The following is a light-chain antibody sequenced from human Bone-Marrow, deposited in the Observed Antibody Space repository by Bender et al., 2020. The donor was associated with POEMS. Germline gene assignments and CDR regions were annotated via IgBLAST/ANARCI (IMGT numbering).Light chain of an antibody. CDR2: EVS. CDR1: RSDVGSYNL. J-gene: IGLJ3*02. Sequence: QSALTQPPSASGSPGQSITISCTGTRSDVGSYNLVSWYQQHPGKAPKLMIYEVSKRPSGVSTRFSGSKSGNTASLTISGLRAEDEADYYCSSYTISSTLGFGGGTKLTVL. V-gene: IGLV2-14*02. CDR3: SSYTISSTLG.